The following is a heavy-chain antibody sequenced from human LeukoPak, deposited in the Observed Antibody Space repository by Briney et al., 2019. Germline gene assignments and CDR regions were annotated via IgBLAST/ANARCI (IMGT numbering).Heavy chain of an antibody. V-gene: IGHV1-69*04. CDR3: ARDRGWNDVADY. CDR1: GGTFISYA. Sequence: SVKVSCKASGGTFISYAISWVRQAPGQGLEWRGRIIPILGIANYAQKFQGRVTITADKSTSTAYMELSSLRSEDTAVYYCARDRGWNDVADYWGQGTLVTVSS. CDR2: IIPILGIA. J-gene: IGHJ4*02. D-gene: IGHD1-1*01.